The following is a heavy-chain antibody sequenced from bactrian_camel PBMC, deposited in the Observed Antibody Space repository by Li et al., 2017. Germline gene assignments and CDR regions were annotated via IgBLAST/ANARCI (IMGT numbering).Heavy chain of an antibody. CDR3: AADALCRRLKDGY. V-gene: IGHV3S53*01. CDR1: VYTYSSRC. J-gene: IGHJ6*01. Sequence: HVQLVESGGGSVQAGGSLRLSCAASVYTYSSRCVGWFRQAPGMSRELVASIDAAGKIVYADPVKGRFTISQDNAKNTVYLQMNSLKPEDTAMYYCAADALCRRLKDGYWGQGTQVTVS. D-gene: IGHD5*01. CDR2: IDAAGKI.